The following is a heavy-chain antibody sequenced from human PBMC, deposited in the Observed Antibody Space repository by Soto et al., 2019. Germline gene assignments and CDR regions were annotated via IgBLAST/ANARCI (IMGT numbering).Heavy chain of an antibody. V-gene: IGHV3-53*01. J-gene: IGHJ1*01. CDR3: ASPSPSYNWNGYFQH. CDR1: GFTVSGNY. D-gene: IGHD1-1*01. CDR2: IYGGGNT. Sequence: GGSLRLSCAASGFTVSGNYMSWVRQAPGKGLEWVSVIYGGGNTYYADSVKGRCTISRDNSKNTVYLQMNNLRAEDTAVYYCASPSPSYNWNGYFQHWGQGTLVTVSS.